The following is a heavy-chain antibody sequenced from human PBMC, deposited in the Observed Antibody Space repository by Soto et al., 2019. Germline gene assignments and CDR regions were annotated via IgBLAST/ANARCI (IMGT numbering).Heavy chain of an antibody. CDR3: ARATDPYYDYVWGSYRPLDY. CDR2: IIPIFGTA. V-gene: IGHV1-69*13. D-gene: IGHD3-16*02. Sequence: GASVNVSCKASGGTFSSYAISWVRQAPGQGLEWMGGIIPIFGTANYAQKFQGRVTITADESTSTAYMELSSLRSEDTAVYYCARATDPYYDYVWGSYRPLDYWGQGALVTVSS. J-gene: IGHJ4*02. CDR1: GGTFSSYA.